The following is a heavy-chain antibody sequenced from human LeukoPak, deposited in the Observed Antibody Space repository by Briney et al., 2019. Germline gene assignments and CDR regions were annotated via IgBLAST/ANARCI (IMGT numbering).Heavy chain of an antibody. Sequence: SQTLSLTCTVSGGSISSGSYYWSWIRQPAGKGLEWIGRIYTSGSTNYNPSLKSRVTISVDTSKNQFSLKLSSVTAADTAVYYCARYRDGRLDYWGQGTLVTVSS. D-gene: IGHD1-14*01. J-gene: IGHJ4*02. V-gene: IGHV4-61*02. CDR2: IYTSGST. CDR3: ARYRDGRLDY. CDR1: GGSISSGSYY.